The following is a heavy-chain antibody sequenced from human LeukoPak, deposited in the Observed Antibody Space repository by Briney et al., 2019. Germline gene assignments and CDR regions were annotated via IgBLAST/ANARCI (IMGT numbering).Heavy chain of an antibody. V-gene: IGHV1-46*01. J-gene: IGHJ4*02. CDR3: ARRVYCSSSSCSHFDY. D-gene: IGHD2-2*01. CDR2: INPNGGST. CDR1: GYTFTTYY. Sequence: VASVKVSCKASGYTFTTYYMHWVRQAPGQGLEWMGIINPNGGSTTYAQKFQGRVTMTRDTSTSTVYMEPSSLGSEDTAVYFCARRVYCSSSSCSHFDYWGQGTPVTVSS.